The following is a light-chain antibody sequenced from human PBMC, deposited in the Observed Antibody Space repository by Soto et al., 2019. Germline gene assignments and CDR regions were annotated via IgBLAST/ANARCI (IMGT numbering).Light chain of an antibody. CDR2: NSD. Sequence: QSALTQPPSASGTPGQRVTISFSGATSNFGTKSVNWYQHLPGAAPRLLIYNSDQRPSGVPDRFSGSKSGTSASLAISGLQSADEGDYFCASWDDILHGPLFGGGTKLTVL. J-gene: IGLJ2*01. CDR1: TSNFGTKS. CDR3: ASWDDILHGPL. V-gene: IGLV1-44*01.